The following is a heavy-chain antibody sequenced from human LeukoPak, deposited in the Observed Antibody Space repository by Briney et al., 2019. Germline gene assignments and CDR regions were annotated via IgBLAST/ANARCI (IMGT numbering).Heavy chain of an antibody. CDR2: SYSGGST. CDR1: GFTVSSNY. J-gene: IGHJ4*02. CDR3: ARLAAAGLDY. Sequence: AGGSLRLSCAASGFTVSSNYMSWVRQAPGKGLEWVSVSYSGGSTYYADSVKGRFAISRDNSKNTLYLQMNSLRAEDTAVYYCARLAAAGLDYWGQGTLVTVSS. V-gene: IGHV3-53*01. D-gene: IGHD6-13*01.